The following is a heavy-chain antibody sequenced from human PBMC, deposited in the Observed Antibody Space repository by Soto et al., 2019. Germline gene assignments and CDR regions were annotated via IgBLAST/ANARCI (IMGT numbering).Heavy chain of an antibody. CDR1: GFTFSSYA. J-gene: IGHJ6*02. Sequence: GGSLRLSCTASGFTFSSYAMHWVRQAPGKGLEWVTLISSDGTNKYYADSVKGRFTISRDNSKNTVYLQMSGLRAEDTAVYYCARDEVAAAGPYNWNDEVSFVMDVWGQGTTVTVSS. CDR2: ISSDGTNK. D-gene: IGHD1-20*01. V-gene: IGHV3-30-3*01. CDR3: ARDEVAAAGPYNWNDEVSFVMDV.